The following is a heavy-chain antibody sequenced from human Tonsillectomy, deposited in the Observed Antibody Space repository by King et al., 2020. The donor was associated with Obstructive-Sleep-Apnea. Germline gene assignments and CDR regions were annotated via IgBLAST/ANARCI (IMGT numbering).Heavy chain of an antibody. CDR3: TTLTSFSSXXX. D-gene: IGHD2/OR15-2a*01. CDR2: INPDGSST. V-gene: IGHV3-74*01. J-gene: IGHJ6*01. Sequence: DVQLVESGGGLVRPGGSLRLSGAASAFTFSTYWMYWVRQVPGKGLVWVSRINPDGSSTAYADSVEGRFAISRDNAKNTLFLQMDSLRAEDTASYYCTTLTSFSSXXXXXQGTTVTVSS. CDR1: AFTFSTYW.